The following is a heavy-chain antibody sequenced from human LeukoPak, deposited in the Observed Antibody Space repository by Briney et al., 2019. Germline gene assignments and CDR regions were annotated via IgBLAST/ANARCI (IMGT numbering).Heavy chain of an antibody. Sequence: ASGNVSCKSSGYTLTIYAINLMRQATRQGLEWMLLMNPNKGNTGYAQKFQGRGTRTRNTAITTTYMELSILRSEDTAAYYCYSRVVRPHSYYYYMDVWGKGTRVSVPS. J-gene: IGHJ6*03. D-gene: IGHD5-18*01. V-gene: IGHV1-8*01. CDR2: MNPNKGNT. CDR3: YSRVVRPHSYYYYMDV. CDR1: GYTLTIYA.